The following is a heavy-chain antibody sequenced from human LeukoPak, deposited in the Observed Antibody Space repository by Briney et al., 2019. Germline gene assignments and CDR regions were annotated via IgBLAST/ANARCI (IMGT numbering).Heavy chain of an antibody. CDR2: ISAYNGNT. CDR1: GYTSTSYG. V-gene: IGHV1-18*01. CDR3: ARAREWELPDLFDY. J-gene: IGHJ4*02. D-gene: IGHD1-26*01. Sequence: ASVKVSCKASGYTSTSYGISWVRQAPGQGLEWMGWISAYNGNTNYAQKLQGRVTMTTDTSTSTAYMELRSLRSDDTAVYYCARAREWELPDLFDYWGQGTLVTVSS.